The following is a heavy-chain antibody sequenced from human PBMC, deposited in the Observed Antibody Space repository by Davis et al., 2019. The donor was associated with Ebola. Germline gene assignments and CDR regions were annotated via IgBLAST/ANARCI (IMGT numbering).Heavy chain of an antibody. V-gene: IGHV3-7*01. CDR3: AREMRGTADSH. Sequence: GESLKLSCAASGFSFSNCWMSWVRQAPGKGLEWVANIKEDGSEKYYVDSVKGRFTISRDNAKNSLYLQMNSLRVEDTAMYYCAREMRGTADSHWGQGTLVTVSS. CDR2: IKEDGSEK. D-gene: IGHD1/OR15-1a*01. CDR1: GFSFSNCW. J-gene: IGHJ4*02.